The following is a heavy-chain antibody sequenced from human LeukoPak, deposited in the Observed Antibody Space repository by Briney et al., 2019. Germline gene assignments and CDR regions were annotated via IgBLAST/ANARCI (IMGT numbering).Heavy chain of an antibody. CDR3: ARLGYCSSTSCYGLDY. D-gene: IGHD2-2*01. CDR2: IYYSGST. V-gene: IGHV4-31*03. Sequence: SQTLSLTCTVSGVSISSGGYNWIWLRQHQGKGLVWIVNIYYSGSTYYNPSLKSRVTISADMSKNQFSLKLSSVTAADTAVYYCARLGYCSSTSCYGLDYWGQGTLVPVSS. CDR1: GVSISSGGYN. J-gene: IGHJ4*02.